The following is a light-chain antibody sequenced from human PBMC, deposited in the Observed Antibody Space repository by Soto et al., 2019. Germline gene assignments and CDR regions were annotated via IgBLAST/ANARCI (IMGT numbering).Light chain of an antibody. CDR2: DAS. Sequence: DIQMTQSPSSLSASVGDRDTITCQASQGIRNYLKWYQQNPGQAPKLLIYDASNLETGVPSRFSGSGSGTDFIFPNSSLQADDIATYYCQQYDNLLLTFGGGTKVEIK. J-gene: IGKJ4*01. CDR1: QGIRNY. CDR3: QQYDNLLLT. V-gene: IGKV1-33*01.